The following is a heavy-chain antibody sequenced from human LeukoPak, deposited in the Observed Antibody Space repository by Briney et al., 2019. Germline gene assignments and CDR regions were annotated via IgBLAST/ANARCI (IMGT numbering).Heavy chain of an antibody. CDR3: ARVASSYSGYYYYYYMDV. CDR1: GYTFTGYY. J-gene: IGHJ6*03. V-gene: IGHV1-2*02. D-gene: IGHD2-21*01. CDR2: INPNSGGT. Sequence: ASVKVSCKASGYTFTGYYMHWVRQAPGQGLEWMGWINPNSGGTNYAQKFQGRVTMTRDTSISTAYMELSRLRSDDTAVYYCARVASSYSGYYYYYYMDVWGKGTTVTVSS.